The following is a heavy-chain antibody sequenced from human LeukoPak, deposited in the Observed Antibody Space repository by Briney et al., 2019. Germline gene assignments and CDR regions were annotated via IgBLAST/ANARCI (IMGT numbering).Heavy chain of an antibody. Sequence: PGGSLRLSCAASGFTFDDYAMHWVRQAPGKGLEWVSGISWNSGSIGYADSVKGRFTISRDNAKNSLYLQMNSLRAEDTAVYYCARDTHYYDSSGYYGGFGYWGQGTLVTVSS. CDR2: ISWNSGSI. D-gene: IGHD3-22*01. CDR1: GFTFDDYA. CDR3: ARDTHYYDSSGYYGGFGY. V-gene: IGHV3-9*01. J-gene: IGHJ4*02.